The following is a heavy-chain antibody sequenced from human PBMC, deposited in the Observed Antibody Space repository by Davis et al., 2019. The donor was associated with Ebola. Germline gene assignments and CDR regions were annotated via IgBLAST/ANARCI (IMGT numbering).Heavy chain of an antibody. CDR2: ISSGSNYI. V-gene: IGHV3-21*01. J-gene: IGHJ2*01. D-gene: IGHD2-21*02. Sequence: GESLKISCAASGFTFSSNSMNWVRQAPGKGLEWVSFISSGSNYIYYADSVKGRFTVSRDNAKNSLYLQMNSLRAEDTAVYYCVRDPALVVTGGGWFFGLWGRGTLVTVSS. CDR3: VRDPALVVTGGGWFFGL. CDR1: GFTFSSNS.